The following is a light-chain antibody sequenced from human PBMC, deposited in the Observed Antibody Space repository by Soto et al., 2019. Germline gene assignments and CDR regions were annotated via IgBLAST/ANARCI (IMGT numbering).Light chain of an antibody. Sequence: TQSPSTLSASVGDRVTITCRASQSVGTSLAWYQQKPGQAPRLLIYGASNRATGIPDRFSGSGSGTDFTLTISKLEPEDFAVYHCQQYGGSPRTLGQGTKVDIK. CDR3: QQYGGSPRT. V-gene: IGKV3-20*01. CDR1: QSVGTS. J-gene: IGKJ1*01. CDR2: GAS.